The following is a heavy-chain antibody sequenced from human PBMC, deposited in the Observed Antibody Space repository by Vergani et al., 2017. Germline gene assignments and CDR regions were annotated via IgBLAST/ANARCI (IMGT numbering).Heavy chain of an antibody. CDR1: GFTFDDYT. CDR2: ISWDGGST. J-gene: IGHJ4*02. CDR3: VRFEGYH. D-gene: IGHD2-2*01. V-gene: IGHV3-43*01. Sequence: EVQLVESGGVVVQPGGSLRLSCAASGFTFDDYTMHWVRQAPGKGLEWVSLISWDGGSTYYADSVKGRFTISRDNSKNTLYLQMNSLRAEDTAVYYCVRFEGYHWGQGTLVTVSS.